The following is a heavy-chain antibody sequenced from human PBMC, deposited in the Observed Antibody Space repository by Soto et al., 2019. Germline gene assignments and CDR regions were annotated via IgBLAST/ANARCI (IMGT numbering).Heavy chain of an antibody. V-gene: IGHV3-13*01. CDR3: ARKKARCESRCFFDC. J-gene: IGHJ4*02. CDR1: GFTFSSYD. D-gene: IGHD2-15*01. CDR2: IGTTDDA. Sequence: PGGSLRLSCAASGFTFSSYDMYWVRQTAGKGLEWVSTIGTTDDAYYSDSVKGRFTVSRDDGKNSFYLQMNSLRTEDTAVYYCARKKARCESRCFFDCWALGTLVTVSS.